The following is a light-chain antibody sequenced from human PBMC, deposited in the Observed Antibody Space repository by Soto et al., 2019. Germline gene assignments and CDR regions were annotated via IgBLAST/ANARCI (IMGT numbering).Light chain of an antibody. CDR2: GAS. V-gene: IGKV3-20*01. CDR3: QQYGSSSPYT. CDR1: QSVSSSY. J-gene: IGKJ2*01. Sequence: EIVLTQSPGTLSLSPGERATLSCRASQSVSSSYLAWYQQKPGQAPRLLIYGASSRATGIPDRFSGSGSGTDFTLTSRRLEPEDFAVNYCQQYGSSSPYTFGQGTKLEIK.